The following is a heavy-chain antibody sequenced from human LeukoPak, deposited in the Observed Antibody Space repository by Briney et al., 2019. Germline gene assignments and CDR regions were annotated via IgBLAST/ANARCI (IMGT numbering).Heavy chain of an antibody. D-gene: IGHD6-6*01. Sequence: SETLSLTCTVSGGSISSSSYYWGWIRQPPGKGLEWIGSIYYSGSTYYNPSLKSRVTISVDTSKNQFSLKLSSVTAADTAVYYCARQPYSSSSGNYWGQGTLVTVSS. V-gene: IGHV4-39*01. J-gene: IGHJ4*02. CDR3: ARQPYSSSSGNY. CDR2: IYYSGST. CDR1: GGSISSSSYY.